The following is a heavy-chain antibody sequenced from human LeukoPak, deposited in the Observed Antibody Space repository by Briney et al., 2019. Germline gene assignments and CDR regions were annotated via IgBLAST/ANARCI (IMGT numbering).Heavy chain of an antibody. J-gene: IGHJ6*02. Sequence: GASVKVSCKASGYTFTGYYMHWVRQAPGQGLEWMGWINPSGGSTSYAQKFQGRVTMTRDTSTSTVYMELSSLRSEDTAVYYCARDGYYGSGSYLGLYYYYGMDVWGQGTTVTVSS. D-gene: IGHD3-10*01. CDR1: GYTFTGYY. V-gene: IGHV1-46*01. CDR3: ARDGYYGSGSYLGLYYYYGMDV. CDR2: INPSGGST.